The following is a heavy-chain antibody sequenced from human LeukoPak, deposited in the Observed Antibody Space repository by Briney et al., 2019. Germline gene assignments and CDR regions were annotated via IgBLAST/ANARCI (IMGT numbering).Heavy chain of an antibody. CDR2: MHYSGGS. D-gene: IGHD5-12*01. V-gene: IGHV4-39*01. J-gene: IGHJ4*02. CDR3: ARRYSGYGYFDY. Sequence: SEPLSLTCTVSGGSIGNTGYYWGWIRQPPGKGLEWIGSMHYSGGSNYSPSLKSRVTMSVDTSKNQFSLTLSSVTAADTAVYYCARRYSGYGYFDYWGQGTLVTVSS. CDR1: GGSIGNTGYY.